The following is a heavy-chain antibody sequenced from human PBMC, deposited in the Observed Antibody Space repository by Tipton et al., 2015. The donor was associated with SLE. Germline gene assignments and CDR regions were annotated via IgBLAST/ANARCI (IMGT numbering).Heavy chain of an antibody. J-gene: IGHJ6*03. D-gene: IGHD6-25*01. CDR2: IYYSGST. CDR1: GGSISSYY. V-gene: IGHV4-59*01. Sequence: TLSLTCTVSGGSISSYYWSWIRQPPGKGLEWIGYIYYSGSTNYNPSLKSRVTISVDTSKNQFSLKLSSVTAADTAVYYCARGYQRPLGAYCYSYMDVWGKGTTVTVSS. CDR3: ARGYQRPLGAYCYSYMDV.